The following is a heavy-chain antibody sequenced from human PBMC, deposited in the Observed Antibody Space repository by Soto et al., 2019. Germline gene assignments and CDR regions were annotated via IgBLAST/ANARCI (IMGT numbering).Heavy chain of an antibody. V-gene: IGHV3-33*01. D-gene: IGHD2-15*01. CDR2: IWYDGSNK. CDR3: ARDLTAAGFFDY. Sequence: GGSLRLSCAASGFTFSSYGMHWVRQAPGKGLEWVAVIWYDGSNKYYADSVKGRFTISRDNSKNTLYLQMNSLRAEDTAVYYCARDLTAAGFFDYWGQGTLVTVSS. J-gene: IGHJ4*02. CDR1: GFTFSSYG.